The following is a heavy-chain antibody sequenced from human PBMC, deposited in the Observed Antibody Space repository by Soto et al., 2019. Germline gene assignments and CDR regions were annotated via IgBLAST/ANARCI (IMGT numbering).Heavy chain of an antibody. Sequence: QLQLQESGPGLVKPSETLSLTCTVSGGSISSSSYYWGWIRQPPGKGLGWIWSIYYSGSTYYNPSLKSPVTIYVDTSKNQFSLKLSCVTAADTAVYYCARLEYCSGGSCSSDYWGQGTLVTVSS. D-gene: IGHD2-15*01. J-gene: IGHJ4*02. V-gene: IGHV4-39*01. CDR1: GGSISSSSYY. CDR2: IYYSGST. CDR3: ARLEYCSGGSCSSDY.